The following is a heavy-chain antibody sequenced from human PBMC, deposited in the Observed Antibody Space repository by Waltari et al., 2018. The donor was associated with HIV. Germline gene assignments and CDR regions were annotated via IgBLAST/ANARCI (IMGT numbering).Heavy chain of an antibody. V-gene: IGHV4-39*01. CDR3: AGRSVYCSGGSCPPPPFDY. J-gene: IGHJ4*02. Sequence: QLQLQESGPGLVKPSETLSLTCTVSGGSISSSSYYWGWIRQPPGKGLEWIGSIYYSGSTSYNPSLKSRVTISVDTSKNQFSLKLSSVTAADTAVYYCAGRSVYCSGGSCPPPPFDYWGQGTLVTVSS. CDR2: IYYSGST. D-gene: IGHD2-15*01. CDR1: GGSISSSSYY.